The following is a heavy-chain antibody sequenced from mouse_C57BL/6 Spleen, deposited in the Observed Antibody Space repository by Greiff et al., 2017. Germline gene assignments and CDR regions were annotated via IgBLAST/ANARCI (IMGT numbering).Heavy chain of an antibody. CDR3: ARDGYDAMDY. D-gene: IGHD2-3*01. Sequence: ESGPELVKPGASVKISCKASGYAFSSSWMNWVKQRPGKGLEWIGRIYPGDGDTNYNGKFKGKATLTADKSSSTAYMQLSSLTSEDSAVYFCARDGYDAMDYWGQGTSVTVSS. CDR1: GYAFSSSW. J-gene: IGHJ4*01. CDR2: IYPGDGDT. V-gene: IGHV1-82*01.